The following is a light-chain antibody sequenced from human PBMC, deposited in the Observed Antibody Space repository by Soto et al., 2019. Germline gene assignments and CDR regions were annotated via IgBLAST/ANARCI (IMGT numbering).Light chain of an antibody. J-gene: IGLJ3*02. V-gene: IGLV1-44*01. CDR1: SSNIGSNT. Sequence: QSVLTQPPSASGTPGQRVTISCSGSSSNIGSNTVNWYQQLPGTAPKLLIFNNNQRPSGVPDRFSGSKSATSASLAISGLQSEDEADYYCTTWDDSLNGGVFGGGTKLTVL. CDR2: NNN. CDR3: TTWDDSLNGGV.